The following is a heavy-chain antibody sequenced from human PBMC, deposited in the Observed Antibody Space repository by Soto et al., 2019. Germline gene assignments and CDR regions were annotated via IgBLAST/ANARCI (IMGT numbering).Heavy chain of an antibody. D-gene: IGHD4-4*01. J-gene: IGHJ3*02. V-gene: IGHV5-10-1*03. CDR1: GYSFTSYW. CDR3: ARQRDYSTYFDAFDI. CDR2: IDPSDSYT. Sequence: EVQLVQSGAEVKKPGESLRISCKGSGYSFTSYWISWVRQMPGKGLEWMGRIDPSDSYTNYSPSFQGHVTISADKSISTAYLQWSSLKASDTAMYYCARQRDYSTYFDAFDIWGQGTMVTVSS.